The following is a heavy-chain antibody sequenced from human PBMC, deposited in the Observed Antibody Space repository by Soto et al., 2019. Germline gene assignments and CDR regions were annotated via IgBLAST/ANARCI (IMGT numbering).Heavy chain of an antibody. V-gene: IGHV4-34*01. J-gene: IGHJ4*02. CDR3: AGSSDFDF. D-gene: IGHD3-10*01. CDR2: INHSGST. Sequence: PSETLSLTCAVYGGSFSGYYWSWIRQPPGKGLEWIGEINHSGSTSYNPSLKSRVTISVDTSKNHFSLNLRSVTAADTAVYYCAGSSDFDFWGQGTLVTVSS. CDR1: GGSFSGYY.